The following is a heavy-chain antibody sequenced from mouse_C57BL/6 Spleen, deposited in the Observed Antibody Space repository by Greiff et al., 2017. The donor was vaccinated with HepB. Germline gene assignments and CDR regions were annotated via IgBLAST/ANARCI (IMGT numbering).Heavy chain of an antibody. J-gene: IGHJ3*01. CDR1: GYTFTDYN. V-gene: IGHV1-18*01. CDR2: INPNNGGT. D-gene: IGHD1-1*02. CDR3: ARGSPWFAY. Sequence: EVKVVESGPELVKPGASVKIPCKASGYTFTDYNMDWVKQSHGKSLEWIGDINPNNGGTIYNQKFKGKATLTVDKSSSTAYMELRSLTSEDTAVYYCARGSPWFAYWGQGTLVTVSA.